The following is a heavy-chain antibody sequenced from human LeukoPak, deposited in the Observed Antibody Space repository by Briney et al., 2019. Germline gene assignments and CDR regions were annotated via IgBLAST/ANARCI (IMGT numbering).Heavy chain of an antibody. J-gene: IGHJ6*01. D-gene: IGHD3-9*01. CDR2: IYYSGST. Sequence: SETLSLTCTVSGGPNCSFYRSWIRQPPGKGLEWIGYIYYSGSTNYNPSLKSRVTISVDTSKNQFSLKLSSVTAADTAVYYCARAGAIFAYLYYGMQVCGQATTVTVSS. CDR1: GGPNCSFY. V-gene: IGHV4-59*01. CDR3: ARAGAIFAYLYYGMQV.